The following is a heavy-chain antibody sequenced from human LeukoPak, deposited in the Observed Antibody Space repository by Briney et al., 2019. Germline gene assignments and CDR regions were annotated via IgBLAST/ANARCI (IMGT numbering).Heavy chain of an antibody. CDR2: ISAGGETT. V-gene: IGHV3-23*01. CDR3: AKSAWFGDAPGGDF. CDR1: GFTFSSSA. Sequence: TGGSLRLSCAASGFTFSSSAMSWVRQAPGKGLEWVSAISAGGETTYYADSLKGRFTISRDNSKSILYLQMNSLRAGDTALYYCAKSAWFGDAPGGDFWGQGILVTVSS. J-gene: IGHJ4*02. D-gene: IGHD3-10*01.